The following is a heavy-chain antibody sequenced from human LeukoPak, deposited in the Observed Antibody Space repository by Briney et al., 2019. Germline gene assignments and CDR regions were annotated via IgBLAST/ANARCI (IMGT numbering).Heavy chain of an antibody. CDR2: INPNSGGT. CDR1: GYTFTAYH. CDR3: ARGSSYDFWSGLSAGYFDY. Sequence: ASVKVSCKTSGYTFTAYHMHWVRQAPGQGLEWMGWINPNSGGTNYAQKFQGRVTMTRDTSISTAYMELSRLRSDDTAVYYCARGSSYDFWSGLSAGYFDYWGQGTLVTVSS. V-gene: IGHV1-2*02. D-gene: IGHD3-3*01. J-gene: IGHJ4*02.